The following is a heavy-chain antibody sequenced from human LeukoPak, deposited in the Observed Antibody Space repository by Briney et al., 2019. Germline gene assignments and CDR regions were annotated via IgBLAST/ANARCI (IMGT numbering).Heavy chain of an antibody. V-gene: IGHV3-23*01. D-gene: IGHD1-26*01. CDR3: AKDQSVVVGATDFDY. CDR2: VSGSGGST. Sequence: QPGGSLRLSCAASGFTFSSYAMTWVRQAPGKGLEWVSGVSGSGGSTYYADSVKGRFTISRDNSKNTLSLQMSSLRAEDTAVYYCAKDQSVVVGATDFDYWGQGTLVTVSS. CDR1: GFTFSSYA. J-gene: IGHJ4*02.